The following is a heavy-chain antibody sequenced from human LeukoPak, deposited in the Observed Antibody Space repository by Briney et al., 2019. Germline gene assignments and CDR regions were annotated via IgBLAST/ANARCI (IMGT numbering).Heavy chain of an antibody. J-gene: IGHJ4*02. Sequence: GGSLRLSCAASGFAVSSNYMSWVRQVPGKGLEWVSDIYTGGSTYYAGSVKGRFTISRDNSKNMLYLQMNSLRAEDTAVYYCARNLYYYDSSGYYYYWGQGTLVTVSS. CDR1: GFAVSSNY. CDR2: IYTGGST. V-gene: IGHV3-66*01. CDR3: ARNLYYYDSSGYYYY. D-gene: IGHD3-22*01.